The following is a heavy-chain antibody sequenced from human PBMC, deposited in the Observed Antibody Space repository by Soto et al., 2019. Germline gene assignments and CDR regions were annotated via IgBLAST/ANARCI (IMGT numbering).Heavy chain of an antibody. CDR3: ARGPPFGY. V-gene: IGHV4-30-4*01. CDR1: GGSISSGNYY. D-gene: IGHD3-10*01. J-gene: IGHJ4*02. CDR2: ISYSGST. Sequence: SETLSLTCTFSGGSISSGNYYWSWIRQPPGKGLEWIGFISYSGSTYYNLSLKSRITISVDTSKNQFSLNLSFVTAADTAVYYCARGPPFGYWGQGTLVTVSS.